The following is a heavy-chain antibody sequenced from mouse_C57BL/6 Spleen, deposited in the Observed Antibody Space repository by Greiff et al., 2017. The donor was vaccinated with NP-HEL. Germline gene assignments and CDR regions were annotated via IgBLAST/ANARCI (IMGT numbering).Heavy chain of an antibody. J-gene: IGHJ2*01. CDR2: IYPGDGDT. V-gene: IGHV1-80*01. Sequence: VQLQQSGAELVKPGASVKISCKASGYAFSSYWMNWVKQRPGKGLEWIGQIYPGDGDTNYNGKFKGKSTLTADKSSSTAYMQLSSLTSEESAVYFCARALYYDYDAYFDYGGQGTTLPVSS. D-gene: IGHD2-4*01. CDR1: GYAFSSYW. CDR3: ARALYYDYDAYFDY.